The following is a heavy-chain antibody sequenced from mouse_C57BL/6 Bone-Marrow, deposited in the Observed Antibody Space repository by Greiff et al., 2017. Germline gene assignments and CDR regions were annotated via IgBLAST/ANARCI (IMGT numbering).Heavy chain of an antibody. Sequence: VKLVESGPGLVAPSQSLSITCTVSGFSLTSYAISWVRQPPGKGLEWLGVIWTGGGTNYNSALKSRLSISKDNSKSQVFLKMNSLQTDDTARYYCARTGDSHYGPWYFDVWGTGTTVTVSS. CDR1: GFSLTSYA. J-gene: IGHJ1*03. D-gene: IGHD1-1*02. CDR2: IWTGGGT. V-gene: IGHV2-9-1*01. CDR3: ARTGDSHYGPWYFDV.